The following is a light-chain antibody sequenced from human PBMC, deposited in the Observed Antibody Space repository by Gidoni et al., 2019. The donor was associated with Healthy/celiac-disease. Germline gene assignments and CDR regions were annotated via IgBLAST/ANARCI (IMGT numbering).Light chain of an antibody. CDR1: QSITSY. Sequence: DIQMTQAPSPLSASVGDRVTIPSRANQSITSYLNWYQQKPGKAPKLLIYAASSLDSGVPSRFSGSGSGTDFTLTISSLQPEDFAAYYCQQSYSTPYTFGQGTKLEIK. V-gene: IGKV1-39*01. CDR3: QQSYSTPYT. CDR2: AAS. J-gene: IGKJ2*01.